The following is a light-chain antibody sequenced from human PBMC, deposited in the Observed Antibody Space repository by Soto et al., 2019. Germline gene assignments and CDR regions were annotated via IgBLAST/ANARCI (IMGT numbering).Light chain of an antibody. V-gene: IGKV3-20*01. J-gene: IGKJ4*01. CDR3: QQYGSSPLT. CDR1: QSITNTY. CDR2: GAS. Sequence: EMVLTQSPGTLSLSPGERATLYCSASQSITNTYLAWYQQKAGQAPRLLIYGASSRATGIPDRFSGSGSGTEFTLTISSLQPEDFAVYYCQQYGSSPLTFGGGTKVDIK.